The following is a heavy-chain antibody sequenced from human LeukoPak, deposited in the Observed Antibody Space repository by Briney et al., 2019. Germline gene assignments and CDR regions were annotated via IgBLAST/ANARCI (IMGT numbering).Heavy chain of an antibody. CDR1: GFTFSSYS. V-gene: IGHV3-21*01. Sequence: GGSLRLSCAASGFTFSSYSMNWVRQAPGKGLEWVSSISSSSSYIYYADSVKGRFTISRDNAKNSLYLQMNGLRAEDTAVYYCARDYLSVVDCGGDCTTDAFDIWGQGTMVTVSS. CDR2: ISSSSSYI. J-gene: IGHJ3*02. CDR3: ARDYLSVVDCGGDCTTDAFDI. D-gene: IGHD2-21*02.